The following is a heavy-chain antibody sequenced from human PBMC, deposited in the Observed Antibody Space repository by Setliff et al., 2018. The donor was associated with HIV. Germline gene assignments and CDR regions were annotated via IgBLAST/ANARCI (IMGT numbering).Heavy chain of an antibody. CDR2: MNPNSGNT. Sequence: ASVKVSCKASGYTFTSYDINWVRQATGQGLEWMAWMNPNSGNTGYTQKFQGRVAMTRDTSTSTVYMELSSLRSEDTAVYYCARDRVRITIFGANDASDIWGQGTMVTVSS. J-gene: IGHJ3*02. D-gene: IGHD3-3*01. CDR1: GYTFTSYD. CDR3: ARDRVRITIFGANDASDI. V-gene: IGHV1-8*02.